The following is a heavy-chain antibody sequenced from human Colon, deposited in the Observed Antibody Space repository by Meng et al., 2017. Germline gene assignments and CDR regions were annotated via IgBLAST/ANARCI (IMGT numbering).Heavy chain of an antibody. D-gene: IGHD3-10*01. V-gene: IGHV4-59*01. CDR3: AAYGSATYHANNWFDP. CDR2: IYYSGGP. CDR1: GASITDYY. J-gene: IGHJ5*02. Sequence: SETLSLTCTVSGASITDYYWSWIRQSPGKGLEWIGNIYYSGGPNYNPSLKSRVTLSVDMSKNQFSLKLSSVTAADTAVYYCAAYGSATYHANNWFDPWGQGTLVIVSS.